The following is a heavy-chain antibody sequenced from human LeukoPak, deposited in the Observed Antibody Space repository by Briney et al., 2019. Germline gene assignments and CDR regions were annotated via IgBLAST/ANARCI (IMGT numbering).Heavy chain of an antibody. Sequence: PGGSLRLSCAASGFSFNAYAMNWVRQAPGKGLEWVSAISGSGGGTYYADSVKGRFTISRDNSKNTLYLQMNSLRAEDTAVYYCAKRDGMDVWGQGTTVTVSS. CDR2: ISGSGGGT. CDR1: GFSFNAYA. CDR3: AKRDGMDV. J-gene: IGHJ6*02. V-gene: IGHV3-23*01.